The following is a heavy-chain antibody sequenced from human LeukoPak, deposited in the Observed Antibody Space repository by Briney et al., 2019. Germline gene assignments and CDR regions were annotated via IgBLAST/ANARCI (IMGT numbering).Heavy chain of an antibody. CDR3: AKGSSGYFFDL. CDR1: GFTFSSYG. V-gene: IGHV3-23*01. Sequence: GGSLRLSCAASGFTFSSYGMHWVRQAPGKGLEWVSGISGSGGTTYYADSVKGRFTISRDNSKNSLSLQVSSLRAEDTALYYCAKGSSGYFFDLWGQGTLVTVSS. CDR2: ISGSGGTT. D-gene: IGHD3-22*01. J-gene: IGHJ4*02.